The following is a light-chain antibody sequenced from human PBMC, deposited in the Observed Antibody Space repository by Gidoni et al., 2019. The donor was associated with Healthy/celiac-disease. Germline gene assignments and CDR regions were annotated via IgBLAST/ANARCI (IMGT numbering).Light chain of an antibody. V-gene: IGKV3-20*01. CDR3: RQYGSSPQT. CDR1: QRVGSSY. J-gene: IGKJ1*01. CDR2: GAS. Sequence: EIVLMQSPGTLSLSSGERATLSCRASQRVGSSYLAWYQQKPGQAPRRLIYGASSRVTGIPDRFSGSGSGTDFTLTISRLEPEDFAVYYCRQYGSSPQTFGQGTKVEIK.